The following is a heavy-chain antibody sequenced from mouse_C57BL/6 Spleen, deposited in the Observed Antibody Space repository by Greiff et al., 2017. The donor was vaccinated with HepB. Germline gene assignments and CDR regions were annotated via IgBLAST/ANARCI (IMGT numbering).Heavy chain of an antibody. D-gene: IGHD2-1*01. CDR1: GYTFTSYW. CDR3: ARGDYGNFPWFAY. V-gene: IGHV1-55*01. Sequence: QVQLKQPGAELVKPGASVKMSCKASGYTFTSYWITWVKQRPGQGLEWIGDIYPGSGSTNYNEKFKSKATLTVDTSSSTAYMQLSSLTSEDSAVYYCARGDYGNFPWFAYWGQGTLVTVSA. J-gene: IGHJ3*01. CDR2: IYPGSGST.